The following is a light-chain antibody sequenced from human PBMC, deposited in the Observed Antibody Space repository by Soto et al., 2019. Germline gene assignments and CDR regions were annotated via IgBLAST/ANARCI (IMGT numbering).Light chain of an antibody. CDR1: SSNIGTNY. CDR3: ATWDDSLRGVL. CDR2: ANS. J-gene: IGLJ2*01. Sequence: QSVLTQPPSASGTPGQRVTISCSGSSSNIGTNYIYWYQQVPGTAPKLLIYANSQRPSGVPDRFSGSKSGTSASLAISGLRSEDEADYYCATWDDSLRGVLFGGGTKLTVL. V-gene: IGLV1-47*01.